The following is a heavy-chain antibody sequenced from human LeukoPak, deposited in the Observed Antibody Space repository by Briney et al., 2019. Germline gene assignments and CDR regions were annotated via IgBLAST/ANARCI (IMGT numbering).Heavy chain of an antibody. CDR1: GYTFTSNY. Sequence: ASVTVSCKAFGYTFTSNYMHWVRQAPGQGPEWMGVISPSGGSTTYAQKFQGRVTLTRDMSTSTDYLELSSLRSEDTAVYYCARDPVYRGWFDPWGQGTLVTVSS. D-gene: IGHD2-2*02. CDR3: ARDPVYRGWFDP. J-gene: IGHJ5*02. CDR2: ISPSGGST. V-gene: IGHV1-46*01.